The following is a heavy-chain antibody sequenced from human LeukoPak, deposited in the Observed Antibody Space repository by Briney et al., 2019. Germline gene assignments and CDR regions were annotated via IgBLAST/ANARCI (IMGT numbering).Heavy chain of an antibody. CDR3: ARTPPGGSYDY. CDR1: GGSISSGGYY. D-gene: IGHD2-15*01. V-gene: IGHV4-61*08. CDR2: IYYSGST. J-gene: IGHJ4*02. Sequence: SETLSLTCTVSGGSISSGGYYWSWIRQHPGKGLEWIGYIYYSGSTYYNPSLKSRVTISVDTSKNQFSLKLSSVTAADTAVYYCARTPPGGSYDYWGQGTLVTVSS.